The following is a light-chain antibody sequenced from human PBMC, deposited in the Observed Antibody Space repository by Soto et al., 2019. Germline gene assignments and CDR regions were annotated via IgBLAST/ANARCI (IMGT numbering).Light chain of an antibody. CDR2: DAS. CDR3: QQYNNWPPPMT. CDR1: QSVSSN. Sequence: TPSASNVSLSPGERAALSCGASQSVSSNYLAWYQQKPGLAPRLLIYDASRRATGIPARFSGSGSGTEFTLNISSLQSEDCAVYYCQQYNNWPPPMTFGQGTRLDIK. J-gene: IGKJ5*01. V-gene: IGKV3D-15*01.